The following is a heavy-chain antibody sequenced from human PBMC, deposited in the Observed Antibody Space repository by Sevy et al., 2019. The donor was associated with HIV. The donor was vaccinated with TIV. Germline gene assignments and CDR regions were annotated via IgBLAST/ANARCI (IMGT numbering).Heavy chain of an antibody. CDR1: GDTFSTYD. J-gene: IGHJ6*02. CDR3: ASGGSGDVWNYGYYYYGMDV. Sequence: ASVKVSFKASGDTFSTYDINWVRQAPGQGLEWMGWMSPKSGSTGFAQKFQGRLTMTRYTSINTAYLELSSLRSEDTAVYYCASGGSGDVWNYGYYYYGMDVWGQGTTVTVSS. D-gene: IGHD3-3*01. CDR2: MSPKSGST. V-gene: IGHV1-8*02.